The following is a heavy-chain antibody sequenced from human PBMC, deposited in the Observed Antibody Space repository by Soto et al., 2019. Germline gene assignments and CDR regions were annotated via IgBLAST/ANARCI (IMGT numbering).Heavy chain of an antibody. CDR2: IYYSGSA. J-gene: IGHJ5*02. CDR3: ARGSRRVGNWLDP. Sequence: SETLPLTCTVSVGSISSYYWSWIRQPPGEGLDWIGYIYYSGSANYNPSLKTRVTISVDTSKNQFSLKLSSVTAADTAVYYCARGSRRVGNWLDPWGQGTLVTVSS. V-gene: IGHV4-59*01. CDR1: VGSISSYY. D-gene: IGHD1-26*01.